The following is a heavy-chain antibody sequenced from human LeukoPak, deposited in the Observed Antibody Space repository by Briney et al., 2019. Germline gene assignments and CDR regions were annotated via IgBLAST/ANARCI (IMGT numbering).Heavy chain of an antibody. V-gene: IGHV4-34*01. D-gene: IGHD2-2*01. CDR3: ARGLCSSISCSYYYYYYYMDV. J-gene: IGHJ6*03. CDR1: GGSFSGYY. CDR2: INHSGST. Sequence: PSETLSLTCAVYGGSFSGYYWSWTRQPPGKGLEWIGEINHSGSTNYNPSLKSRVTISVDTSKNQFSLKLSSVTAADTAVYYCARGLCSSISCSYYYYYYYMDVWGKGTTVTVSS.